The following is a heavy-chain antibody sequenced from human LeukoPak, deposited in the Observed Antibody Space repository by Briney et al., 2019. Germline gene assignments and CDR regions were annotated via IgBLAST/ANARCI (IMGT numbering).Heavy chain of an antibody. D-gene: IGHD3-10*01. CDR1: GYSFTTYW. CDR2: IYPGDSDT. CDR3: ARLHYFASGNYYNVGDY. J-gene: IGHJ4*02. V-gene: IGHV5-51*01. Sequence: GESLTISCKGSGYSFTTYWIGWVRQMPGKGLEWMGIIYPGDSDTRYSPSFQGQVTISADKSISTAFLQWSSLKASDTAMYYCARLHYFASGNYYNVGDYWGQGTLVTVSS.